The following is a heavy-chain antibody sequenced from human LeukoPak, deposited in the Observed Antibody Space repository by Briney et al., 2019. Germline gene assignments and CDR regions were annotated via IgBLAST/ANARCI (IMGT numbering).Heavy chain of an antibody. D-gene: IGHD5-12*01. CDR1: GFTFSSYA. CDR3: AKDIVAAPSGWFDP. V-gene: IGHV3-23*01. Sequence: HPGGSLRLSCAAPGFTFSSYAMSWVRQAPGKGLEWVSAISGSGGSTYYADSVEGRFTISRDNSKNTLYLQMNSLRAEDTAVYCCAKDIVAAPSGWFDPWGQGTLVTVSS. J-gene: IGHJ5*02. CDR2: ISGSGGST.